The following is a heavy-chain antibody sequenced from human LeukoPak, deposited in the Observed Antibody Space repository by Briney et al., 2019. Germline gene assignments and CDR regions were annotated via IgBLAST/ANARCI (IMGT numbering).Heavy chain of an antibody. Sequence: PGGSLRLSCAASGFSFSNYAMSWVRQAPGKGLEWVSGISGSGGTTYYADSVKGHFTISRDNAKNTLYLQMNSLRAEDTAVYYCARTPLEQWLGSLGYYYYYMDVWGKGTTVTVSS. CDR1: GFSFSNYA. D-gene: IGHD6-19*01. CDR2: ISGSGGTT. J-gene: IGHJ6*03. CDR3: ARTPLEQWLGSLGYYYYYMDV. V-gene: IGHV3-23*01.